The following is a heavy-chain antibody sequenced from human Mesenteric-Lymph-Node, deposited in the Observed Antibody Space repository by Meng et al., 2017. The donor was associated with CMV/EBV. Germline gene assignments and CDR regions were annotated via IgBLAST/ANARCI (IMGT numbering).Heavy chain of an antibody. V-gene: IGHV3-7*01. J-gene: IGHJ3*02. CDR2: IKQDGSEK. CDR3: ARDSTVLRFPLDAFDI. D-gene: IGHD3-3*01. CDR1: GFTFSSYG. Sequence: GESLKISCAASGFTFSSYGMHWVRQAPGKGLEWVANIKQDGSEKYYVDSVKGRFTISRDNIYNSLYLQMDSLRPEDTAVYHCARDSTVLRFPLDAFDIWGQGTLVTVSS.